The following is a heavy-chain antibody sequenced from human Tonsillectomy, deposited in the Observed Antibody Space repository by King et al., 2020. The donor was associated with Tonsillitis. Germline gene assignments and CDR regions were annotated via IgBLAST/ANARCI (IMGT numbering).Heavy chain of an antibody. J-gene: IGHJ4*02. Sequence: VQLVETGGGVVQTGRSLRLSCAAPGFNFSTYGMHWVRQAPGKGLEWLAVISDDGSNKYYADSVKGRLTISRENSKNTLYIRMNFLKSEDTALYYCTKGVDGYSYCYLDYWGQGVLVSVSS. CDR2: ISDDGSNK. CDR1: GFNFSTYG. V-gene: IGHV3-30*18. D-gene: IGHD5-18*01. CDR3: TKGVDGYSYCYLDY.